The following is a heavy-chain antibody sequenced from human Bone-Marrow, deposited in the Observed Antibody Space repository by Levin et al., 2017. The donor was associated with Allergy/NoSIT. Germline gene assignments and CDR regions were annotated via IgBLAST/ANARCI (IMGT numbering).Heavy chain of an antibody. J-gene: IGHJ4*02. CDR1: GFTFKNYA. CDR3: AKGLGGGMSGYFFDF. Sequence: GGSLRLSCVASGFTFKNYAMNWVRQAPGKGLEWVSTITYGDTTYFAESVKGRFTISRDTSKNTVYLQMNSLRAEDTALYFCAKGLGGGMSGYFFDFWGQGALVTVSS. CDR2: ITYGDTT. D-gene: IGHD3-16*01. V-gene: IGHV3-23*01.